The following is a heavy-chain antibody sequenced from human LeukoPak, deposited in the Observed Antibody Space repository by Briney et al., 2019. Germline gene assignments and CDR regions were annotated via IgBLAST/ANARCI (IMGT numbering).Heavy chain of an antibody. D-gene: IGHD2-21*02. J-gene: IGHJ4*02. V-gene: IGHV1-69*01. CDR3: ARAYMTATRHFDS. CDR2: IIPIFGTP. Sequence: ASVKVSCKTSGGAFSSYTISWVRQAPGQGLEWMGGIIPIFGTPHYAQKFQDRVTITADASTSTAYMELSSLRSEDTAVYYCARAYMTATRHFDSWGQGTLVTVSS. CDR1: GGAFSSYT.